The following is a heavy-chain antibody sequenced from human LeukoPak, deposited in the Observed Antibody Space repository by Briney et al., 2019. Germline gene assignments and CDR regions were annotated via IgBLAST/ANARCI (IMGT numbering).Heavy chain of an antibody. Sequence: PGGSLRLSCAASGFTFDDYAMHWVRQAPGKGLEWVSGISWNSGSIGYADSVKGRFTISRDNAKNTLYLQMNSLRAEDTAVYYCMYIHIGYWGQGTLVTVSS. V-gene: IGHV3-9*01. CDR3: MYIHIGY. D-gene: IGHD1-20*01. J-gene: IGHJ4*02. CDR2: ISWNSGSI. CDR1: GFTFDDYA.